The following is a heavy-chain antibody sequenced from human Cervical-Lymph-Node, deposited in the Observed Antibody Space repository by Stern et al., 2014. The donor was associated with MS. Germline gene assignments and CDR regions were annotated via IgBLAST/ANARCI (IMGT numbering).Heavy chain of an antibody. CDR2: ISAYNDNT. V-gene: IGHV1-18*04. D-gene: IGHD2-21*01. Sequence: VPLVESGAEVKKPGASVKVYCKASGYTFISYGISWVRQAPGQGLEWMGSISAYNDNTNYTQKLKGRVTMTTDTATSTAYMELRSLRSDDTAVYYCARGLLGSDNAFDIWGQGTMVTVSS. J-gene: IGHJ3*02. CDR3: ARGLLGSDNAFDI. CDR1: GYTFISYG.